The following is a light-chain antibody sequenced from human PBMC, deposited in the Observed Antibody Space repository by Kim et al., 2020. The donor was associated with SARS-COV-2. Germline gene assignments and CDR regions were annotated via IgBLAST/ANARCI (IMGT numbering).Light chain of an antibody. J-gene: IGKJ2*01. CDR2: GAT. CDR1: QDITNS. Sequence: PGDRATLSCSASQDITNSLAWDQQKPGQAPRLLIYGATTRTTVVPVRFSGRQSGTEFTLTISSLQSEDFTVYYCQQYRTWPLFGPGTKLEI. V-gene: IGKV3-15*01. CDR3: QQYRTWPL.